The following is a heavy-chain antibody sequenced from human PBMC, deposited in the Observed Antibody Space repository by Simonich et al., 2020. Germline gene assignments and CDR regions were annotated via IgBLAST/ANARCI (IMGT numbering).Heavy chain of an antibody. V-gene: IGHV1-2*02. D-gene: IGHD6-6*01. Sequence: QVQLVQSGAEVKKPGASVKVSCKASGYTFTGYYMHWGRQAPGQGLDWMGWINPNSGGTNYAQKCQGRVTMTRDTSISTAYMELSRLRSDDTAVYYCARDRAARYYYYYYMDVWGKGTTVTVSS. CDR3: ARDRAARYYYYYYMDV. CDR2: INPNSGGT. J-gene: IGHJ6*03. CDR1: GYTFTGYY.